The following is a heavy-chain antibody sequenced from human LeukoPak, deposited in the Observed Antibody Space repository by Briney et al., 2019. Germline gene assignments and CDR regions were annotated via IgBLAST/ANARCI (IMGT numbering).Heavy chain of an antibody. CDR3: ARDLGSGDFDY. CDR1: GGTFSSYA. D-gene: IGHD3-10*01. J-gene: IGHJ4*02. V-gene: IGHV1-69*04. Sequence: ASVKVSCKASGGTFSSYAISWVRQAPGQGLEWMGRIIPILGIANYAQKFQGRVTITADKSTSTAYMELSSLRSEDTAVYYCARDLGSGDFDYWGQGTLVTVSS. CDR2: IIPILGIA.